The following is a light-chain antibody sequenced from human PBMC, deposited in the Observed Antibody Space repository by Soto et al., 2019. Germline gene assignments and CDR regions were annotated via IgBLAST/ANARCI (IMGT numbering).Light chain of an antibody. V-gene: IGKV3D-15*01. CDR2: DTF. J-gene: IGKJ4*01. CDR1: HSVGSD. CDR3: QQYNSWPLT. Sequence: IAMKRYPANLSVSPGERATLSCSASHSVGSDLAWYQQKPGQAPRLVIYDTFTRATGVPTRISGSGSGTEFTLTISSLQSEDFAVYYCQQYNSWPLTFGGGTKVDIK.